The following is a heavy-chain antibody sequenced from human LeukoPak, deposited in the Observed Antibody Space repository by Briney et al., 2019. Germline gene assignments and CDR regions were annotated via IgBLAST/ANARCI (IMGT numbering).Heavy chain of an antibody. V-gene: IGHV4-34*01. CDR1: GGSFSGYY. J-gene: IGHJ6*04. CDR3: ARGLGKYSSVYYYYYGMDV. CDR2: INHSGST. D-gene: IGHD6-25*01. Sequence: SETLSHTCAVYGGSFSGYYWSWIRQPPGKGLEWIGEINHSGSTDYNPSLKSRVTISVDTSKNQFSLKLSSVTAADTAVYYCARGLGKYSSVYYYYYGMDVWGKGTTVTVSS.